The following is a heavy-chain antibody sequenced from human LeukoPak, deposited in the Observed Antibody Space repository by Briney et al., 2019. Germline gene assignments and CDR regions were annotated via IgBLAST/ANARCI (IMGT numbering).Heavy chain of an antibody. V-gene: IGHV3-23*01. CDR2: ISGSGGST. CDR1: GFTFSSYA. Sequence: GGSLRLSCAASGFTFSSYAMSWVRQAPGKGLEWVSAISGSGGSTHYADSVKGRFTISRDNSKNTLYLQMNSLRAEDTAVYYCAKVSSYDFWSGYPTSYFDYWGQGTLVTVSS. J-gene: IGHJ4*02. D-gene: IGHD3-3*01. CDR3: AKVSSYDFWSGYPTSYFDY.